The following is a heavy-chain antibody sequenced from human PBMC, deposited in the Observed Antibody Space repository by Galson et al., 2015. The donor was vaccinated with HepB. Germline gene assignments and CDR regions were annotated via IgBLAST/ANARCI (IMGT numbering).Heavy chain of an antibody. D-gene: IGHD2-8*01. V-gene: IGHV3-30*03. CDR2: ISYDGSNK. J-gene: IGHJ4*02. CDR3: ARDSGNGGSQD. Sequence: SLRLSCAASGFTFSNYGMHWVRQAPGKGLEWVAVISYDGSNKYYADSVKGRFTISRDNAKNTLLLQMNSLRAEDTAVYYCARDSGNGGSQDWGQGTLVNVSS. CDR1: GFTFSNYG.